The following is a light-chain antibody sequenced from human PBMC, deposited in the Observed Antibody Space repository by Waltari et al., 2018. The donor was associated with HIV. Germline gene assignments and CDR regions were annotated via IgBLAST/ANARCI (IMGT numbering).Light chain of an antibody. CDR1: TLRYYY. CDR3: SSRDNSGNHVV. CDR2: GKN. Sequence: SSEPTQDPAVSVALGPTVRITCQVDTLRYYYATLYQQKPGQAPLLVMYGKNNRPSGIPDRFSGSTSGNTASLTITGTQAEDEADYYCSSRDNSGNHVVFGGGTKLTVL. J-gene: IGLJ2*01. V-gene: IGLV3-19*01.